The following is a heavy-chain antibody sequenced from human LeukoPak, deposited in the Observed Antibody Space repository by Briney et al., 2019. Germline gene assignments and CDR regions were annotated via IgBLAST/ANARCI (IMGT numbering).Heavy chain of an antibody. CDR2: ITWNSGTI. V-gene: IGHV3-9*01. CDR1: GFTFDDYA. CDR3: ARDLAWGAFDS. D-gene: IGHD7-27*01. Sequence: QSGGSLRLSCAASGFTFDDYAIHWVRQAPGKGLEWVSGITWNSGTIGYADSVKGRFTISRDDSKNTLSLQMSSLTVEDTAIYYCARDLAWGAFDSWGQGTLVTVSS. J-gene: IGHJ4*02.